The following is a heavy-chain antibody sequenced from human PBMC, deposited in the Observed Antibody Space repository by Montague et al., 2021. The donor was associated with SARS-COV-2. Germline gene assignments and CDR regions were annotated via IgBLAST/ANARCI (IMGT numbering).Heavy chain of an antibody. CDR3: ARQVGDFWTGFYVDS. D-gene: IGHD3/OR15-3a*01. Sequence: SETLSLTCNVSGDSISSANYQWAWFRQPPGKGLQWVGSISHSGSAYYNPSLKSRLTISVDMSKRLFSLDVESVAAADTAFYYCARQVGDFWTGFYVDSWGQGPLVTVSS. CDR1: GDSISSANYQ. V-gene: IGHV4-39*01. J-gene: IGHJ4*02. CDR2: ISHSGSA.